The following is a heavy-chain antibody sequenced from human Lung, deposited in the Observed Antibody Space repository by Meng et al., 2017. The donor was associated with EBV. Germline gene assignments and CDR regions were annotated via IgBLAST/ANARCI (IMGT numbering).Heavy chain of an antibody. CDR3: ARDSNQLRGFDY. Sequence: EVQLVESGGGLVKPVVSLRLSCASSGFTFTSYSMNWLRQAPGKGLEWVSTIESSETYYTDSVKGRFTISRDNAKNSLYLQMNSLRGEDTAVYYCARDSNQLRGFDYWGQGTLVTVSS. V-gene: IGHV3-21*01. D-gene: IGHD2-2*01. CDR1: GFTFTSYS. J-gene: IGHJ4*02. CDR2: IESSET.